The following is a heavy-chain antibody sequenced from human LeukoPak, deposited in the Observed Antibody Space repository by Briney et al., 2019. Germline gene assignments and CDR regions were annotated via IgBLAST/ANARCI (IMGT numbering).Heavy chain of an antibody. Sequence: GGSLRLSCAASGFTFSSYNMNWVRQAPGKGPEWVSSITSSSSYIYYADSVKGRFTISRDNAKNSLYLQMDSLRVEDTAVYYCARDPHCEMGGQGTLVTVSS. CDR1: GFTFSSYN. J-gene: IGHJ4*02. V-gene: IGHV3-21*06. D-gene: IGHD2-21*02. CDR2: ITSSSSYI. CDR3: ARDPHCEM.